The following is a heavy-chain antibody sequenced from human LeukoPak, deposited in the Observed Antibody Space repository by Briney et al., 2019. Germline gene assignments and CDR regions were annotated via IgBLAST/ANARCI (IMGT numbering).Heavy chain of an antibody. CDR3: ATLTVTTQGGELNYYYGMDV. D-gene: IGHD4-17*01. Sequence: GASVKVSCKVSGYTLTELSMHWVRQAPGKGLEWMGGFDPEDGETIYAQKFQGRVTMTEDTSTDTAYMELSSLRSEDTAAYYCATLTVTTQGGELNYYYGMDVWGQGTTVTVSS. V-gene: IGHV1-24*01. CDR2: FDPEDGET. J-gene: IGHJ6*02. CDR1: GYTLTELS.